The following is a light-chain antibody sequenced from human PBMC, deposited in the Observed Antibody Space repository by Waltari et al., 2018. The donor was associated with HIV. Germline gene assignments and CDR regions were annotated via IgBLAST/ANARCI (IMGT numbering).Light chain of an antibody. CDR1: ALPKQY. J-gene: IGLJ1*01. CDR3: QSADSSGTYV. Sequence: SYELTQPPSVSVSPGQTARITCSGDALPKQYTYWYQQKPGQAPVLGIYKDSERPSGIPERVSGSSSGTTVTLTISGVQAEDEADYYCQSADSSGTYVFGTGTTVTVL. V-gene: IGLV3-25*03. CDR2: KDS.